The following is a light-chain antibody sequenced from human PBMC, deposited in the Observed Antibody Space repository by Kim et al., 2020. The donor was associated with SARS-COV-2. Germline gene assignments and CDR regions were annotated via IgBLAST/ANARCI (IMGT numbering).Light chain of an antibody. Sequence: TLALSPGESGTLSCRASKSVSSSYLAWYQQKPGQAPRLLIYGASSRATGIPDRFSGSGSGTDFTLTISRLEPEDFAVYYCQQKRTFGQGTKVEIK. V-gene: IGKV3-20*01. J-gene: IGKJ1*01. CDR2: GAS. CDR1: KSVSSSY. CDR3: QQKRT.